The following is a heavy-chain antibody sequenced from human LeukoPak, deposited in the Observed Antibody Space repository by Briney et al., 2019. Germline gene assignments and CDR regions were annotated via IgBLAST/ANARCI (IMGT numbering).Heavy chain of an antibody. V-gene: IGHV3-33*01. CDR1: GFIFSNSG. D-gene: IGHD3-10*01. Sequence: GGSLRLSCAASGFIFSNSGMHWVRQAPGKGQEWVTVIYTDGSTKYYADSVKGRFTISRDNSQNTLYLQMNSLRAEDTAVYYCARNSGGRRYYFTEWGQGTLVTVSS. CDR3: ARNSGGRRYYFTE. J-gene: IGHJ4*02. CDR2: IYTDGSTK.